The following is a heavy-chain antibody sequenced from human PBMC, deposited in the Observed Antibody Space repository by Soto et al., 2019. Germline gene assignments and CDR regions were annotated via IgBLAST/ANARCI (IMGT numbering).Heavy chain of an antibody. D-gene: IGHD1-7*01. V-gene: IGHV3-7*01. CDR1: GFTFSSYW. J-gene: IGHJ6*03. CDR2: IKQDGSEK. Sequence: GGSLRLSCAASGFTFSSYWMSWVRQAPGKGLEWVANIKQDGSEKYYVDSVKGRFTISRDNAKNSLYLQMNSLRAEDTAVYYCARDLRTGATSLTRPRLYSTHVSCKGTTVTLSS. CDR3: ARDLRTGATSLTRPRLYSTHV.